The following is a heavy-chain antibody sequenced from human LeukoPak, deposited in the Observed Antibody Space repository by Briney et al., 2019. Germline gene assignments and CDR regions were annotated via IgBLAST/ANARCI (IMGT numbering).Heavy chain of an antibody. Sequence: SETLSLTCALSGGSISSYNWSWIRQPPGKGLEWIGHIYYSGSTNYNPSLKSRVTISVDTSKNQFSLKLSSVTAADTAVYYCARDSKYCSGGSCYFDVDYWGQGTLVTVSS. CDR1: GGSISSYN. D-gene: IGHD2-15*01. V-gene: IGHV4-59*01. CDR3: ARDSKYCSGGSCYFDVDY. CDR2: IYYSGST. J-gene: IGHJ4*02.